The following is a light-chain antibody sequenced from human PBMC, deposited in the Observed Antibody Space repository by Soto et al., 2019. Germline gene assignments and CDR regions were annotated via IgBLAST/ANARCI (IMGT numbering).Light chain of an antibody. CDR1: QSVSSN. V-gene: IGKV3-15*01. CDR2: GAS. Sequence: EIVMTQSPATLSVSPGERATLSCRASQSVSSNLAWYQQKPGQAPRLLIYGASTRATGIPARFSGSGSGTEFTLTISSLQSEDFAVYYCQQYNNLPPGTFGQGTKREIK. CDR3: QQYNNLPPGT. J-gene: IGKJ2*02.